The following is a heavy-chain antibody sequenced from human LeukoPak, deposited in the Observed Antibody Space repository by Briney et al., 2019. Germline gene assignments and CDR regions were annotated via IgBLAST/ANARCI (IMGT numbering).Heavy chain of an antibody. J-gene: IGHJ3*02. CDR3: ARGRWYDSSGSDAFDI. CDR2: ITYDGSNK. Sequence: PGGSLRLSCAASGFTFSSYAMHWVRQAPGKGLEWVVAITYDGSNKYYADSVKGRFTISRDNSKNTLYLQMNSLRAEDTAVYYCARGRWYDSSGSDAFDIWGQGTMVTVSS. D-gene: IGHD3-22*01. V-gene: IGHV3-30-3*01. CDR1: GFTFSSYA.